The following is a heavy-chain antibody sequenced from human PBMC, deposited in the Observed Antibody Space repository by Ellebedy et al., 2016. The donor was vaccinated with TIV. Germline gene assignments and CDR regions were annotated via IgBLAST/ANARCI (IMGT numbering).Heavy chain of an antibody. CDR3: ARSPVIMAHGGHYYGMDV. D-gene: IGHD3-3*01. V-gene: IGHV1-2*04. J-gene: IGHJ6*02. CDR1: GGTFSSYA. CDR2: INPNSGGT. Sequence: AASVKVSCKASGGTFSSYAISWVRQAPGQGLEWMGWINPNSGGTNYAQKFQGWVTMTRDTSISTAYMELSRLRSDDTAVYYCARSPVIMAHGGHYYGMDVWGQGTTVTVSS.